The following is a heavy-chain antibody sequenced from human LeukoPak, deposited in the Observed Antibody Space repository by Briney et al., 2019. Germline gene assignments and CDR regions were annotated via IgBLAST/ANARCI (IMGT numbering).Heavy chain of an antibody. J-gene: IGHJ3*02. V-gene: IGHV1-8*01. CDR1: GYTFTNFD. D-gene: IGHD6-19*01. CDR2: MNPVSGNA. Sequence: ASVKVSCKASGYTFTNFDINWVRQAPGQGLEWMGWMNPVSGNAGSAQKFQGRVTLTTDTSMSTAYMELRSLRSDDTAVYYCARVLDSDSGPYAFDIWGQGTMVTVSS. CDR3: ARVLDSDSGPYAFDI.